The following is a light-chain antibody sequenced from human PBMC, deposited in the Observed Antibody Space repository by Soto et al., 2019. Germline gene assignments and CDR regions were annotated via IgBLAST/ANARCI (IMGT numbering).Light chain of an antibody. CDR2: DAS. V-gene: IGKV3-11*01. Sequence: EIGLTQSPATLSLSPGDRASLSCRANQSINYFLAWYQQKPGQAPRLLIYDASTRAPGIPARFRGSGSGTDFTLTISSLEHDDFAVYSCQQRTNWPLTFGGGTKVEIK. CDR1: QSINYF. J-gene: IGKJ4*01. CDR3: QQRTNWPLT.